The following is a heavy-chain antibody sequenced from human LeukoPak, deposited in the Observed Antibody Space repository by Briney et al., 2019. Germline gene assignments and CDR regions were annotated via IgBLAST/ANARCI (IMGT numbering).Heavy chain of an antibody. Sequence: ASVKVSRKASGYTFTGYYMHWVRQAPGQGLEWMGWINPNSGGTNYAQKFQGRVTMTRDTSISTAYMELSRLRSDDTAVYYCARVRRAGGIRGYYFDYWGQGTLVTVSS. V-gene: IGHV1-2*02. CDR1: GYTFTGYY. D-gene: IGHD1-26*01. J-gene: IGHJ4*02. CDR2: INPNSGGT. CDR3: ARVRRAGGIRGYYFDY.